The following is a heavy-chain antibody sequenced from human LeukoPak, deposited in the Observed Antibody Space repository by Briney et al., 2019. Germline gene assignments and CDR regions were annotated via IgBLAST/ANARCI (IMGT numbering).Heavy chain of an antibody. D-gene: IGHD5-18*01. Sequence: PGGSLRLSCAASGFTFSSYAMHWVRQAPGKGLEWVAVISYDGSNKYYADSAKGRFTISRDNSKNTLYLQMNSLRAEDTAVYYCARTAMVTYYFDYWGQGTLVTASS. CDR1: GFTFSSYA. CDR2: ISYDGSNK. V-gene: IGHV3-30-3*01. CDR3: ARTAMVTYYFDY. J-gene: IGHJ4*02.